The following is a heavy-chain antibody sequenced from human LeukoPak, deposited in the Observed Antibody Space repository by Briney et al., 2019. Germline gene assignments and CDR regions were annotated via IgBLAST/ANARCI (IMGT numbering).Heavy chain of an antibody. CDR2: LGTNGDA. Sequence: GGSLRLSCVASGFSFSDYDMYWVRQAAGRGLEWVSALGTNGDAYYLGSVRGRFTISRENLKNSLYLQMNSLGVEDTAVYYCAREWRGIASHYHGMDVWGQGTTVTVSS. D-gene: IGHD6-6*01. CDR1: GFSFSDYD. V-gene: IGHV3-13*01. CDR3: AREWRGIASHYHGMDV. J-gene: IGHJ6*02.